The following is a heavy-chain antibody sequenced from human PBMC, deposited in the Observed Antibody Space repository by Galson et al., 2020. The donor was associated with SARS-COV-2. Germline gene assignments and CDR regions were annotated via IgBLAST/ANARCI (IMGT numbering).Heavy chain of an antibody. Sequence: SVKVSCKASGGTFSSYAISWVRQVPGQGLEWMGGIIPIFGTANYAQKFQGRVTITADESTSTAYMELSSLRSEDTAVYYCARGGVVVVTATVYPGRAFDIWGQGTMVTVSS. V-gene: IGHV1-69*13. CDR1: GGTFSSYA. D-gene: IGHD2-21*02. CDR3: ARGGVVVVTATVYPGRAFDI. CDR2: IIPIFGTA. J-gene: IGHJ3*02.